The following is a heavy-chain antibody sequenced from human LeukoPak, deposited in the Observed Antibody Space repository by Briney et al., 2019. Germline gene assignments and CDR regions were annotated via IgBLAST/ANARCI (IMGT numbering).Heavy chain of an antibody. J-gene: IGHJ3*02. V-gene: IGHV3-23*01. CDR2: ISGSGGST. D-gene: IGHD6-19*01. Sequence: GSVRLSCAASGFTFSSYAMNWVRQAPGKGLEWVSGISGSGGSTYYADSVKGRFTISRDNSKNTLYLQINSLRAEDTAAYYCAKSYSSGPDAFDIWGQGTVVTVSS. CDR1: GFTFSSYA. CDR3: AKSYSSGPDAFDI.